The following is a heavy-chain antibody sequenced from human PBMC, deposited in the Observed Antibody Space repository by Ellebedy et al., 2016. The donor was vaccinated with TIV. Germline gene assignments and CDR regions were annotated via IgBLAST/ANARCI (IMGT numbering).Heavy chain of an antibody. V-gene: IGHV1-69*13. J-gene: IGHJ4*02. CDR2: IIPIFGTA. CDR1: GGTFSSYA. Sequence: ASVKVSCKASGGTFSSYAISWVRQAPGQGLEWMGGIIPIFGTANYAQKFQGRVTITADESTSTAYMELSSLRSEDTAVYYCARVTDTAMATLDYWGQGTLVTVSS. D-gene: IGHD5-18*01. CDR3: ARVTDTAMATLDY.